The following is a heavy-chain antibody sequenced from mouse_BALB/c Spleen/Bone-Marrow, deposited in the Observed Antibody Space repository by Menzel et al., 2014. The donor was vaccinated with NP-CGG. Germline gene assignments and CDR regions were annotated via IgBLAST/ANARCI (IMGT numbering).Heavy chain of an antibody. D-gene: IGHD1-1*02. V-gene: IGHV1S29*02. Sequence: VQLQQSGPVLVKPGASVKISCKASGYTFTDYNMHWVKQSHGKSLEWIGYIYPNNGGTGYNQKFKSKATVTADNSSSTAYMELRSLTSEDSAVYYCARRGSPYYFDYWGQGTTLTVSS. CDR2: IYPNNGGT. CDR3: ARRGSPYYFDY. CDR1: GYTFTDYN. J-gene: IGHJ2*01.